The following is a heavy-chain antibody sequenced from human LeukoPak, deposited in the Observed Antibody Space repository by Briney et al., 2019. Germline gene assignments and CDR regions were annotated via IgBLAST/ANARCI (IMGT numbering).Heavy chain of an antibody. D-gene: IGHD4-23*01. V-gene: IGHV1-18*01. CDR3: ATLSDYRGSRPFDI. CDR1: GYTFTSYG. Sequence: ASVKVSCKASGYTFTSYGISWVRQAPGQGLEWMGWISGYNGNTNYAQKLQGRVTITTDTSTSTAFMELRSLTSDDTAVYYCATLSDYRGSRPFDICGQGTMVTVSS. J-gene: IGHJ3*02. CDR2: ISGYNGNT.